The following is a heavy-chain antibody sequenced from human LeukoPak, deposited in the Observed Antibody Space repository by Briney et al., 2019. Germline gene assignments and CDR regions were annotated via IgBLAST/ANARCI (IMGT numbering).Heavy chain of an antibody. CDR3: ARGQRGADWLLYAHYYYYYYMDV. V-gene: IGHV4-34*01. D-gene: IGHD3-9*01. CDR1: GGSFSGYY. CDR2: INHSGST. J-gene: IGHJ6*03. Sequence: PSETLSLTCAVYGGSFSGYYWSWIRQPPGKGLEWIGEINHSGSTNYNPSLKSRVTISVDTSKNQFSLKLSSVTAADTAVYYCARGQRGADWLLYAHYYYYYYMDVWGKGTTVTISS.